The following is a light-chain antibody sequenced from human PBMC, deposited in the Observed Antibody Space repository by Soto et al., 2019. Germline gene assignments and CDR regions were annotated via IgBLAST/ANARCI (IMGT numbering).Light chain of an antibody. Sequence: EIVLTQSPATLSLSPGERATLSCRASQTISRYLAWYQQKPGQAPRLLIYDASNRATGIPARFSVSGSGTDFTLTISSLEPEDFAVYYCQQRSDWPLTFGGGTKVEIK. CDR2: DAS. J-gene: IGKJ4*01. CDR1: QTISRY. CDR3: QQRSDWPLT. V-gene: IGKV3-11*01.